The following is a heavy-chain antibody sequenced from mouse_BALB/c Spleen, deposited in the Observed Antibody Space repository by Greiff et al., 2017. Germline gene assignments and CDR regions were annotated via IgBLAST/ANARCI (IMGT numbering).Heavy chain of an antibody. CDR1: GYTFTNYW. D-gene: IGHD1-1*01. J-gene: IGHJ1*01. CDR3: ARGALYYGSSYRYFDV. CDR2: IYPGGGYT. Sequence: QVTLKVSGAELVRPGTSVKMSCKAAGYTFTNYWIGWVKQRPGHGLEWIGDIYPGGGYTNYNEKFKGKATLTADTSSSTAYMQLSSLTSEDSAIYYCARGALYYGSSYRYFDVWGAGTTVTVSS. V-gene: IGHV1-63*02.